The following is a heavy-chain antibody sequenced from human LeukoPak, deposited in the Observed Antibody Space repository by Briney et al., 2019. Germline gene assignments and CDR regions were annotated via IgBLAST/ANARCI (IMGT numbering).Heavy chain of an antibody. D-gene: IGHD5-12*01. J-gene: IGHJ5*02. CDR1: GFTFSSYG. V-gene: IGHV3-30*02. CDR2: IRYDGSNK. CDR3: ARGVGGSEWNWFDP. Sequence: GGSLRLSCAASGFTFSSYGMHWVRQAPGKGLEWVAFIRYDGSNKYYADSVKGRFTISRDNSKNTLYLQMNSLRAEDTAVYYCARGVGGSEWNWFDPWGQGTLVTVSS.